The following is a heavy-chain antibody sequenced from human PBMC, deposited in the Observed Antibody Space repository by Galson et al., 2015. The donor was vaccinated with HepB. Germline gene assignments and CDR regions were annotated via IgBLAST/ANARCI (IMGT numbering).Heavy chain of an antibody. Sequence: SLRLSCAASGFAFSTYWMSWLRQAPGKGLEWVANIKQDGSESFYVDSVKGRFAISRDNAKSSLYLQMNSLRAEDTAVYYCARDLVTIMYPPDAFDIWGQGTMVTVSS. CDR3: ARDLVTIMYPPDAFDI. CDR2: IKQDGSES. D-gene: IGHD1-14*01. J-gene: IGHJ3*02. V-gene: IGHV3-7*01. CDR1: GFAFSTYW.